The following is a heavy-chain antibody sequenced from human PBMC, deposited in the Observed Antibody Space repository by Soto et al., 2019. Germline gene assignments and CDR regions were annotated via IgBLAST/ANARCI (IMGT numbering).Heavy chain of an antibody. CDR1: GGSISSYY. CDR2: IHYSGST. D-gene: IGHD3-10*01. J-gene: IGHJ5*02. CDR3: ARDRGGVASNWFDP. Sequence: QVQLQESGPGLVKPSETLSLTCTVSGGSISSYYWSWIRQPPGKGLEWIGYIHYSGSTKYNPSLKSRVTTAVDTSKNQFSLKLSSVTAADTAVYYCARDRGGVASNWFDPWGQGTLVTVSS. V-gene: IGHV4-59*01.